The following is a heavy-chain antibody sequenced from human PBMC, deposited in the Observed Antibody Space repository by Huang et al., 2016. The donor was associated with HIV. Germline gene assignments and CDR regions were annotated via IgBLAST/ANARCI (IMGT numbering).Heavy chain of an antibody. V-gene: IGHV7-4-1*02. J-gene: IGHJ4*02. Sequence: QVQLVQSGSELKKPGASVNVSCKASGYPFPNYVINWVRQAPGQGLEWMGWINTNTGNPTYAQGFTGRFVFSLDASVSTTYLQISSLKAEDTAVYYCARGGGTLDSWGQGTLVTVSS. D-gene: IGHD1-1*01. CDR1: GYPFPNYV. CDR3: ARGGGTLDS. CDR2: INTNTGNP.